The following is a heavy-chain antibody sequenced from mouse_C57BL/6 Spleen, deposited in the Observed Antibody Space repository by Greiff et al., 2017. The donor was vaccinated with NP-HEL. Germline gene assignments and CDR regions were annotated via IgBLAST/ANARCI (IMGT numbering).Heavy chain of an antibody. J-gene: IGHJ2*01. CDR1: GYTFTSYW. D-gene: IGHD1-1*01. V-gene: IGHV1-69*01. CDR2: IDPSDSYT. CDR3: ARWDGSSFVYFDY. Sequence: QVQLKQPGAELVMPGASVKLSCKASGYTFTSYWMHWVKQRPGQGLEWIGEIDPSDSYTNYNQKFKGKSTLTVDKSSSTAYMQLSSLTSEDSAVYYCARWDGSSFVYFDYWGQGTTLTVSS.